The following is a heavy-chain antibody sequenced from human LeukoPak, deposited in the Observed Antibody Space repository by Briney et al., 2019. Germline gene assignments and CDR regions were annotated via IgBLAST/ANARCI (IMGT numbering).Heavy chain of an antibody. D-gene: IGHD1-7*01. J-gene: IGHJ4*02. CDR2: ISTNGGST. Sequence: PGGSLRLSCSASGFTFSSCAMHWVRQAPGKGLEYVSLISTNGGSTSYADSVKGRFIISRDSAKNTLYLQMSSLRTEDTAIYYCVKDQSGTWSFDYWGQGTLVTVSS. CDR1: GFTFSSCA. CDR3: VKDQSGTWSFDY. V-gene: IGHV3-64D*06.